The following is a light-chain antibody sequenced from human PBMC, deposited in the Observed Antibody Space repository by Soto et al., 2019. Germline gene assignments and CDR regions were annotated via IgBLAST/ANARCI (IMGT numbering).Light chain of an antibody. CDR3: HQYDNAPQT. V-gene: IGKV3-20*01. CDR1: QSIKRSY. Sequence: EIVLMQSPGTLSLSPGERATLSCRASQSIKRSYLAWYQQKTGQARRVLIYGASNRATGIPDRFSGSGSGTDFSLTISRLEPEDFAVYYCHQYDNAPQTFGQGTKVEIK. CDR2: GAS. J-gene: IGKJ2*01.